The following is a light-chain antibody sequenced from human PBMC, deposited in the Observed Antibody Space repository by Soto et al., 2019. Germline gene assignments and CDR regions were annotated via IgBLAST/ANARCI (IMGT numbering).Light chain of an antibody. CDR3: AAWDDRVSGYV. V-gene: IGLV1-47*02. J-gene: IGLJ1*01. CDR1: SSNIGSSY. CDR2: NNN. Sequence: QSVLTQPPSTSGTPGQRVTISCSGSSSNIGSSYVFWFQHLPGTAPKLLMYNNNQRPSGVPDRVSASKSGTSASLAISGLRSEDEPDYYCAAWDDRVSGYVFGTWTKVTVL.